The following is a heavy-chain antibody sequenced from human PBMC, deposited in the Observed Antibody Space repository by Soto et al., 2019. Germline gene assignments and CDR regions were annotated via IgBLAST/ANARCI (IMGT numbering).Heavy chain of an antibody. CDR3: ARAVVSSYREYDSDWSAP. V-gene: IGHV3-48*03. J-gene: IGHJ5*02. CDR1: GFPFATSD. Sequence: EAQLVGSGGNVVQPGGSVSLSCVASGFPFATSDMDWVRQPPGKGLEWISQISYSGRDIRYADSVKGRFTISRDNVNNSLHLHMTSLLVEDTGLYYCARAVVSSYREYDSDWSAPWGQGTPVTVSS. CDR2: ISYSGRDI. D-gene: IGHD3-16*01.